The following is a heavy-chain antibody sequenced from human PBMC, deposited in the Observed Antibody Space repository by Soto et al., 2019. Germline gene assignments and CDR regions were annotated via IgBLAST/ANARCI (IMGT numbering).Heavy chain of an antibody. CDR3: ARRGGNSYVVHGMDV. CDR1: GYIFSNYW. CDR2: IDPSDSYP. Sequence: LGESLKISCKASGYIFSNYWIIWLRQMPGKGLEWMGTIDPSDSYPKYSPSFQGHVSISADKSIGTAYLQWSSLKASDSAMYYCARRGGNSYVVHGMDVWGQGTTVTVSS. J-gene: IGHJ6*02. D-gene: IGHD5-18*01. V-gene: IGHV5-10-1*01.